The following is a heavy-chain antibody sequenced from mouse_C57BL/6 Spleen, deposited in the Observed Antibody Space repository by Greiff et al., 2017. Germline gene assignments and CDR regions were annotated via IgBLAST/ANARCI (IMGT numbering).Heavy chain of an antibody. J-gene: IGHJ3*01. V-gene: IGHV3-6*01. D-gene: IGHD2-3*01. CDR2: ISYDGSN. CDR1: GYSITSGYY. Sequence: ESGPGLVKPSQSLSLTCSVTGYSITSGYYWNWIRQLPGNKLEWMGYISYDGSNNYNPSLKNRISITRDTSKNQFFLKLNSVTTEDTATYYCARPLYDGYYFAWFAYWGQGTLVTVSA. CDR3: ARPLYDGYYFAWFAY.